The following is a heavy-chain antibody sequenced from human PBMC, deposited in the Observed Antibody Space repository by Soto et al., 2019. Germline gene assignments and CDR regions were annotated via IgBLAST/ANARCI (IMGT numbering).Heavy chain of an antibody. J-gene: IGHJ6*02. D-gene: IGHD3-10*01. CDR1: GYTFTSYG. Sequence: ASVKVSCKASGYTFTSYGISWVRQAPGQGLEWMGWISAYNGNTNYAQKLQGRVTMTTDTSTSTAYMELRSLRSDDTAVYYCARDLLGFGYTYADVWGQGTTVTVSS. V-gene: IGHV1-18*01. CDR3: ARDLLGFGYTYADV. CDR2: ISAYNGNT.